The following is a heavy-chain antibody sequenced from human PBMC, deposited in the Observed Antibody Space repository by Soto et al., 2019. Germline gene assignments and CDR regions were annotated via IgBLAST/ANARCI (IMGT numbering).Heavy chain of an antibody. Sequence: QVQLQESGPGLVKPSQTLSLTCTVSGGSISSGGYYWSWIRQHPGKGLEWIGYIYYSGSTYYKPSLKGGFTISGDSLKTQSPLKLSSVTAGHTAVFSCARSVFPWARGTLVPVSS. CDR2: IYYSGST. CDR3: ARSVFP. J-gene: IGHJ5*02. V-gene: IGHV4-31*03. CDR1: GGSISSGGYY.